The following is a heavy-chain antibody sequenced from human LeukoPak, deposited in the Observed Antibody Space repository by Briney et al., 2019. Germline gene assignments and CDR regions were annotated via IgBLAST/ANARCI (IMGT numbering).Heavy chain of an antibody. Sequence: GGSLRLSCAASRFTFSSYSMNWVRQAPGKGLEWVSSISSSSSYIYYADSVKGRFTISRDNAKNSLYLQMNSLRAEDTAVYYCARDSVEMATNWFDPWGQGTLVTVSS. J-gene: IGHJ5*02. V-gene: IGHV3-21*01. D-gene: IGHD5-24*01. CDR3: ARDSVEMATNWFDP. CDR2: ISSSSSYI. CDR1: RFTFSSYS.